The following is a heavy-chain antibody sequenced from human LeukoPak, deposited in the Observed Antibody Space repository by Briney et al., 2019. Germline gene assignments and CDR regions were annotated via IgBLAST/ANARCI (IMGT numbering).Heavy chain of an antibody. D-gene: IGHD3-9*01. CDR3: AKGDILTGYYPFDY. CDR1: EFTLSDYA. CDR2: ISVSGGST. Sequence: TGGSLRLSCAASEFTLSDYAMSWVRQAPGKGLEWVSSISVSGGSTNYADSVQGRFTISRDNSKNMLYLQMNNLRAEDTAVYYCAKGDILTGYYPFDYWGQGTLVTVSS. V-gene: IGHV3-23*01. J-gene: IGHJ4*02.